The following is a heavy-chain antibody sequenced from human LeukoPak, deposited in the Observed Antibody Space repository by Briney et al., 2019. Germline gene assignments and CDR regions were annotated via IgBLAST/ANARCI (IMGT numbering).Heavy chain of an antibody. J-gene: IGHJ4*02. CDR1: GGSFSGYY. D-gene: IGHD6-6*01. V-gene: IGHV4-34*01. CDR2: INHSGST. CDR3: AREERLYSSSFDY. Sequence: SETLSLTCAVYGGSFSGYYWSWIRQPPGKGLEWIGEINHSGSTNYNPSLKSRATISVDTSKNQFSLKLSSVTAADTAVYYCAREERLYSSSFDYWGQGTLVTVSS.